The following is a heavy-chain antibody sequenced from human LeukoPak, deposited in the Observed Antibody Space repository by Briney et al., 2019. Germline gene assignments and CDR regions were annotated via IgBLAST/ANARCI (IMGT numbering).Heavy chain of an antibody. D-gene: IGHD1-26*01. Sequence: SETLSLTCTVSGGSISCYYWSWIRQPPGKGLEWIGRIYTSGSTNYNPSLESRVTMSVDTSKNQFSLKLSSVTAADAAVYYCARGSGATPFDPWGQGTLVTVSS. CDR3: ARGSGATPFDP. V-gene: IGHV4-4*07. CDR1: GGSISCYY. CDR2: IYTSGST. J-gene: IGHJ5*02.